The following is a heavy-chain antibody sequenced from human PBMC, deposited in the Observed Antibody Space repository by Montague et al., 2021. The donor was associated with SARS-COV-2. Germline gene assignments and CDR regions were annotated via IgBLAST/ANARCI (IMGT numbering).Heavy chain of an antibody. CDR3: AGSPEDPLITIFGVVITYFDY. V-gene: IGHV3-30*04. Sequence: SLRLSCAASGFTFSSYAMHWVRQAPGKGLEWVAVISYDGSNKYYADSVKGRFTISRDNSKNTLYLQMNSLRAEDTAVYYCAGSPEDPLITIFGVVITYFDYWGQGTLVTVSS. CDR1: GFTFSSYA. D-gene: IGHD3-3*01. CDR2: ISYDGSNK. J-gene: IGHJ4*02.